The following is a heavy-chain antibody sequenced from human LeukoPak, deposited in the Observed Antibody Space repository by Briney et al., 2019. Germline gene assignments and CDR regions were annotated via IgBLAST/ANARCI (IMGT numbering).Heavy chain of an antibody. CDR1: GLTFSSYA. Sequence: GGSLRLSCAASGLTFSSYAMSWVRQAPGKGLEWVSAISGSGGSTYYADSVKGRFTISRDNAKNSLYLQMNSLRAEDTAVYYCARGSTYYDSSGQVPFDYWGQGTLVTVSS. CDR3: ARGSTYYDSSGQVPFDY. V-gene: IGHV3-23*01. D-gene: IGHD3-22*01. J-gene: IGHJ4*02. CDR2: ISGSGGST.